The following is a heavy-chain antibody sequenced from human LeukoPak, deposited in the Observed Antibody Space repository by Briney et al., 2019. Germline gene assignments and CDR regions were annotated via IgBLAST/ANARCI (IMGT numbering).Heavy chain of an antibody. CDR1: GYTFTGYY. V-gene: IGHV1-2*02. Sequence: EASVKVSCKASGYTFTGYYMRWVRQAPGQGLEWMGWINPNSGGTNYAQKFQGRVTMTRDTSISTAYMELSRLRSDDTAVYYCARAGYSSGWIDLNWFDPWGQGTLVTVSS. D-gene: IGHD6-19*01. CDR2: INPNSGGT. J-gene: IGHJ5*02. CDR3: ARAGYSSGWIDLNWFDP.